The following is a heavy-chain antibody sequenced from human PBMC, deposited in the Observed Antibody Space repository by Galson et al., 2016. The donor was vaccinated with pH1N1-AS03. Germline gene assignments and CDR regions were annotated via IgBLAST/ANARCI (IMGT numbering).Heavy chain of an antibody. CDR1: GYTFTTFD. CDR3: AIKSVGYGSVSSYFDS. D-gene: IGHD3-10*01. CDR2: MNPNSANT. J-gene: IGHJ4*02. V-gene: IGHV1-8*01. Sequence: SVKVSCKASGYTFTTFDINWVRLATGQGLEWMGWMNPNSANTGYAQKFQDRVTMTRNTSISTAYMELSSLRSEDTAVYYCAIKSVGYGSVSSYFDSWGQGILVTVSS.